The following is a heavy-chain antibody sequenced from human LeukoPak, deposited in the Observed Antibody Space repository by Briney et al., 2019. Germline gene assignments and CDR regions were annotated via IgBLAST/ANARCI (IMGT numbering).Heavy chain of an antibody. Sequence: SETLSLTCTVSGYSISSGYYWGWIRQPPGKGLEWIGSIYHSGSTNYNPSLRSRVTISVDTSKNQFSLKLSSVTAADTAVYYCARVPGPIAAAGIYAFDIWGQGTMVTVSS. CDR2: IYHSGST. V-gene: IGHV4-38-2*02. D-gene: IGHD6-13*01. J-gene: IGHJ3*02. CDR3: ARVPGPIAAAGIYAFDI. CDR1: GYSISSGYY.